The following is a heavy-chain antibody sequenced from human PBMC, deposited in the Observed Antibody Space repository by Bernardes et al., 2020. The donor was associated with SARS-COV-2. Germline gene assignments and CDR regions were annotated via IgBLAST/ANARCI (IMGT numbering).Heavy chain of an antibody. Sequence: GGSLRLSCAASGFTFSSYAMHWVRQAPGKGLEWVAVISYDGSNKYYADSVKGRFTISRDNSKNTLYLQMNSLRAEDTAVYYCAREGEVVADYWGQGTLVTVSS. J-gene: IGHJ4*02. D-gene: IGHD2-15*01. CDR2: ISYDGSNK. CDR1: GFTFSSYA. CDR3: AREGEVVADY. V-gene: IGHV3-30-3*01.